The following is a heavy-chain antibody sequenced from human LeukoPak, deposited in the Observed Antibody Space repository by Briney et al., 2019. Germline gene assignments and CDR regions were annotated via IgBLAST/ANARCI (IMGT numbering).Heavy chain of an antibody. CDR3: ARVWKYYYGSGSYYNVPVDY. CDR2: INHSGST. J-gene: IGHJ4*02. CDR1: GGSFSGYY. Sequence: SETLSLTCAVYGGSFSGYYWSWIRQPPGKGLEWIGEINHSGSTNYNPSLKSRVTISVDTSKNQFSLKLSSVTAADTAVYYCARVWKYYYGSGSYYNVPVDYWGQGTLVTVSS. D-gene: IGHD3-10*01. V-gene: IGHV4-34*01.